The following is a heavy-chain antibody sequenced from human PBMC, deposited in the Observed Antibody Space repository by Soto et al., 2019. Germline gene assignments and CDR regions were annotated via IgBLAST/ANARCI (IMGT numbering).Heavy chain of an antibody. CDR1: GGTFSSYI. D-gene: IGHD3-22*01. J-gene: IGHJ6*02. CDR3: ANKDYDSSEYYYYGMDV. Sequence: QVQLVQSGAEVKKPGSSVKVSCKASGGTFSSYIISWVRQAPGQGLEWMGRIIPILGIANYAQKFQGRVTITADKSTGKAYMELSSLRSEATAVYYCANKDYDSSEYYYYGMDVWGQGTTVTVSS. CDR2: IIPILGIA. V-gene: IGHV1-69*02.